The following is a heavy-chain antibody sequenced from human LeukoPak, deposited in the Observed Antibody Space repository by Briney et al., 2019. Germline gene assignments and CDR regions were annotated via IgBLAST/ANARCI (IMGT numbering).Heavy chain of an antibody. CDR1: GFTFSSYA. J-gene: IGHJ4*02. Sequence: GGSLRLSCSASGFTFSSYAMHWVRQAPGKGLEYVSAINSNGDSTYYADSVKDRFTISRDNSKNTLFLQMSSLRPEDTAVYYCARAVGYYDYWGQGTLVTVSS. D-gene: IGHD2-15*01. CDR3: ARAVGYYDY. V-gene: IGHV3-64D*09. CDR2: INSNGDST.